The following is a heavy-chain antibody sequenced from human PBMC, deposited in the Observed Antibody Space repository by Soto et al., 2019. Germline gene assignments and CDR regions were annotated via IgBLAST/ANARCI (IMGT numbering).Heavy chain of an antibody. Sequence: GGSLRLSCAASGFTFNIYAMNWVRQAPGKGLEWVSGIRGSGGRTYHADSVKGRFTISRDNSKNTLYLQMNSLRAEDTAVYYCARYIAAAGIGYWGQGTLVTVSS. D-gene: IGHD6-13*01. CDR2: IRGSGGRT. J-gene: IGHJ4*02. CDR3: ARYIAAAGIGY. CDR1: GFTFNIYA. V-gene: IGHV3-23*01.